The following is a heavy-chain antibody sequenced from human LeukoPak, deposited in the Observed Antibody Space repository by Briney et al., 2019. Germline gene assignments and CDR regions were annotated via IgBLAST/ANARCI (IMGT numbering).Heavy chain of an antibody. J-gene: IGHJ6*02. CDR1: GFTFSSYV. V-gene: IGHV3-21*01. CDR2: ISGSSSYI. CDR3: ARDKSGIVDYYYGMDV. Sequence: GGSLRLSCAASGFTFSSYVMHWVRQAPGKGLEWVSSISGSSSYIYYADSVKGRFTISRDNAKNSLYLQMNSLRAEDTAVYYCARDKSGIVDYYYGMDVWGQGTTVTVSS. D-gene: IGHD1-26*01.